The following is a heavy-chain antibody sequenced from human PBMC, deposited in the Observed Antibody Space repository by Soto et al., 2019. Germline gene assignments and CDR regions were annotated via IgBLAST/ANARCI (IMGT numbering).Heavy chain of an antibody. CDR1: GFTFDDYT. D-gene: IGHD3-22*01. CDR3: AKDIAPRLDLWRKPRKVVITGGMDV. V-gene: IGHV3-43*01. Sequence: GGSMRLSCAASGFTFDDYTMHWVRQAPGKGLEWVSLISWDGGSTYYADSVKGRFTISRDNSKNSLYLQMNSLRTEDTALYYCAKDIAPRLDLWRKPRKVVITGGMDVWGQGTTVTVSS. CDR2: ISWDGGST. J-gene: IGHJ6*02.